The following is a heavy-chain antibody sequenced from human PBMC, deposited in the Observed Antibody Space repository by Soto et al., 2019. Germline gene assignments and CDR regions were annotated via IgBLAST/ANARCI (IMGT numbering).Heavy chain of an antibody. CDR2: INPNSGGT. CDR3: ARDGNWNYVGYYGMDV. CDR1: GYTFTGYY. J-gene: IGHJ6*02. Sequence: GASVKVSCKASGYTFTGYYMHWVRQAPGQGLEWMGWINPNSGGTNYAQKFQGWVTMTRDTSISTAYMELSRLRSDDTAVYYCARDGNWNYVGYYGMDVWGQGTTVTVSS. D-gene: IGHD1-7*01. V-gene: IGHV1-2*04.